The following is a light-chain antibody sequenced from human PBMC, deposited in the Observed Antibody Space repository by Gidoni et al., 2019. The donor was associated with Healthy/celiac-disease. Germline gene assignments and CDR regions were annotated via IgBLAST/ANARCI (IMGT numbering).Light chain of an antibody. CDR1: SSDVGGYNY. CDR2: DVS. Sequence: QSALPPPASVSGSPGQSITISCTGTSSDVGGYNYVSWYQQHPGKAPKLMIYDVSNRPSGVSNRFSGSKSGNTASLTISGLQAEDEADYYCSSYTSSSSVVFGGWTKLTVL. CDR3: SSYTSSSSVV. V-gene: IGLV2-14*03. J-gene: IGLJ2*01.